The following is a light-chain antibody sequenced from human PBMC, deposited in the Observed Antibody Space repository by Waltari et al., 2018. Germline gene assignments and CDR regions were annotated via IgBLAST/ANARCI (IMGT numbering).Light chain of an antibody. CDR1: SSDVVGYRL. CDR2: DVT. CDR3: CSYAATYTLIFGGWTLI. J-gene: IGLJ2*01. Sequence: QTALALPRSVSDSPLQSVTLPCTDTSSDVVGYRLVFWSQQHHIKAPKLMIYDVTKRPSVSLDRLSGSNSGNTASLTISGRQAEDEADYYCCSYAATYTLIFGGWTLIFGGGTKLTVL. V-gene: IGLV2-11*01.